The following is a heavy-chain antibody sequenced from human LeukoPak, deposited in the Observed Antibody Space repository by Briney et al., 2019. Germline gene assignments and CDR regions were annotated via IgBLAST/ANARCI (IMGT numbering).Heavy chain of an antibody. Sequence: GGSPRLSCVASGFTFSNYGMNWVRQAPGKGLGWVSYISSSSSTIYYADSVKGRFTISRGNAENSLYLQMDSLRDEDTAIYYCARLISGYDSYWGQGTLVTVSS. J-gene: IGHJ4*02. CDR3: ARLISGYDSY. V-gene: IGHV3-48*02. CDR2: ISSSSSTI. D-gene: IGHD5-12*01. CDR1: GFTFSNYG.